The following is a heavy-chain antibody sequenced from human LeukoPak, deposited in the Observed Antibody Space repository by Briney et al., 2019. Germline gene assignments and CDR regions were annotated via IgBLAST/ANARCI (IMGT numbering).Heavy chain of an antibody. CDR1: GGTFSSYA. V-gene: IGHV1-69*13. J-gene: IGHJ3*02. D-gene: IGHD3-3*01. CDR3: ARDSTYYDFWSGNDAFDI. CDR2: LIPFFGTA. Sequence: SVKVSCKASGGTFSSYAISWLRQPPGQGLDWMGGLIPFFGTANYAQKFQGRVTITADESTSTAYMELSSLRSEDTAVYYCARDSTYYDFWSGNDAFDIWGQGTMVTVSS.